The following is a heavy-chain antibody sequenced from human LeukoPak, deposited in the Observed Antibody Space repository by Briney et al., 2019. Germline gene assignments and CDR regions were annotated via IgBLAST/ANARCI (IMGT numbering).Heavy chain of an antibody. CDR1: GFTFSSYG. CDR2: ISYDGSNK. CDR3: AKSPPVTQSLFYYYYGMDV. D-gene: IGHD4-23*01. Sequence: GGSLRLSCAASGFTFSSYGMPWVRQAPGKGLEWVAVISYDGSNKYYADSVKGRFTISRDNSKNTLYLQMNSLRAEDTAVYYCAKSPPVTQSLFYYYYGMDVWGQGTTVTVSS. J-gene: IGHJ6*02. V-gene: IGHV3-30*18.